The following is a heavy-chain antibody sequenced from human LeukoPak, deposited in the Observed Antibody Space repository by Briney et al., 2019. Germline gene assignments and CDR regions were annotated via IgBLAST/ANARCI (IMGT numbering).Heavy chain of an antibody. Sequence: ASVTVSFKASGYAFTIYGISWVRQAPGQGLEWMGWISAYNGNTNYAQKLQGRVTMTTDTSTSTAYMELRSLRSDDTAVYYCARGYSSGWYTSSYYYYMDVWGKGTTVTISS. CDR2: ISAYNGNT. V-gene: IGHV1-18*01. D-gene: IGHD6-19*01. CDR3: ARGYSSGWYTSSYYYYMDV. J-gene: IGHJ6*03. CDR1: GYAFTIYG.